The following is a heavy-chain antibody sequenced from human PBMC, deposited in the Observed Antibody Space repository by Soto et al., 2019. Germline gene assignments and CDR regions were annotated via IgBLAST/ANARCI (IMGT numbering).Heavy chain of an antibody. Sequence: GGSLRLSCAASGFTFSSYSMNWVPQAPGKGLEWVSSISSSSSYIYYADSVKGRFTISRDNAKNSLYLQMNSLRAEDTAVYYCARDQSEDFWSGYRPTYNWFDPWGQGTLVTVSS. V-gene: IGHV3-21*01. CDR1: GFTFSSYS. CDR2: ISSSSSYI. D-gene: IGHD3-3*01. CDR3: ARDQSEDFWSGYRPTYNWFDP. J-gene: IGHJ5*02.